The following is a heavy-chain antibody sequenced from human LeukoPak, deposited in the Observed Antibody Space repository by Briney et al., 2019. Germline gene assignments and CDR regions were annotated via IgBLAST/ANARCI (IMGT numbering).Heavy chain of an antibody. CDR2: INPNSGGT. J-gene: IGHJ3*02. D-gene: IGHD2-15*01. V-gene: IGHV1-2*02. CDR3: AGCSGGSCYSDAFDI. CDR1: GYTFTAYY. Sequence: ASVKVSCKASGYTFTAYYMHWVRQAPGQGLEWMGWINPNSGGTSYAQKFQGRVTMTRDTSISTAYMELSRLRSDDTAVYYCAGCSGGSCYSDAFDIWGQGTMVTVSS.